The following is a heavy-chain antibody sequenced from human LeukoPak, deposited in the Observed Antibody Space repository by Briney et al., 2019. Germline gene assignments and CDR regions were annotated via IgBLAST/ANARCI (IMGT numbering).Heavy chain of an antibody. CDR2: IVVGSGNT. CDR1: GFTYTSSA. V-gene: IGHV1-58*01. CDR3: AAGYCSGGNCYPYYYYGMDV. J-gene: IGHJ6*02. Sequence: ASVTVSFKASGFTYTSSAVQWVRQACGQRLEWIGWIVVGSGNTNYAQKFQERVTITRDMSTSTAYMELSSLRSEDTAVYYCAAGYCSGGNCYPYYYYGMDVWGQGTTVTVSS. D-gene: IGHD2-15*01.